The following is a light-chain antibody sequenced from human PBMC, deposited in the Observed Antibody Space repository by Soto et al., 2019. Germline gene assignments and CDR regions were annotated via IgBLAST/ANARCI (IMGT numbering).Light chain of an antibody. J-gene: IGLJ2*01. Sequence: QSALTQPPSASGCPGQSVTISCTGTSSDVGGYNYVSWYQQHPGKAPKLMIYEVTKRPSGVPDRFSGSTSANTASLTVSGLQAEDEADYYCSSYAGTNNLVFRGGTKVPVL. CDR1: SSDVGGYNY. CDR2: EVT. CDR3: SSYAGTNNLV. V-gene: IGLV2-8*01.